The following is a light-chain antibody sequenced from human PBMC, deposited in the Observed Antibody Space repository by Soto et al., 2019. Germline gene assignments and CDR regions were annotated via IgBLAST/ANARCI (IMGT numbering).Light chain of an antibody. CDR1: SSDVGAYKY. Sequence: QSVLTQPPSASGSLGQSVTISCDGTSSDVGAYKYVSWYQQHPGKAPKLIIFEVTERPSGVPDRFSGSKSGNTASLTVSGLQTEDEAEYYCSSYAGTNNVFGTGTKLTVL. V-gene: IGLV2-8*01. CDR2: EVT. J-gene: IGLJ1*01. CDR3: SSYAGTNNV.